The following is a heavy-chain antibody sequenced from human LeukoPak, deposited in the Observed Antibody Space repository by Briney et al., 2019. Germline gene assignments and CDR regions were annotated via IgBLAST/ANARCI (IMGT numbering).Heavy chain of an antibody. V-gene: IGHV3-9*01. Sequence: GGAPRLSCAASGFTFGDYVLHWGRQAPGKGLEGGSGISWNSGSIGYADSVKGRFTISRDNAKNSLYLQMNSLRAEDTALYYCAKDSSAVAGTGWFDPWGQGTLVTVSS. CDR3: AKDSSAVAGTGWFDP. D-gene: IGHD6-19*01. CDR1: GFTFGDYV. J-gene: IGHJ5*02. CDR2: ISWNSGSI.